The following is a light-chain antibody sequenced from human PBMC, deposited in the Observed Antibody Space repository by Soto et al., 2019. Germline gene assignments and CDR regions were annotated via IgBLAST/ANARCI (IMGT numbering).Light chain of an antibody. Sequence: EIVLTQSPATLSLSPGERATLSCRASQSVSSYLAGYHQKTGQAPRLLIYDASNRATGIPARFSGSGSGTDFTLTISSLEPEDYAVYYWQQRRNWPPLTFGGGTKVEIK. V-gene: IGKV3-11*01. CDR2: DAS. CDR1: QSVSSY. CDR3: QQRRNWPPLT. J-gene: IGKJ4*01.